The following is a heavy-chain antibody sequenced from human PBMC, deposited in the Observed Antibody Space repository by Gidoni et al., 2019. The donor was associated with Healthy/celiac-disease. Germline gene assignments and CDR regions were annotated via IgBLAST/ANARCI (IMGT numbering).Heavy chain of an antibody. CDR1: GFPFSSSG. Sequence: QVQLVESGGGVVQPGRSLRLSCAASGFPFSSSGMHWVRQAPGKGLERVAVIWYDGSNKYYADSVKGRFTISRDNSKNTLYLQMNSLRAEDTAVYYCARGQSGYSYGDDYYYYYGMDVWGQGTTVTVSS. J-gene: IGHJ6*02. CDR2: IWYDGSNK. V-gene: IGHV3-33*01. D-gene: IGHD5-18*01. CDR3: ARGQSGYSYGDDYYYYYGMDV.